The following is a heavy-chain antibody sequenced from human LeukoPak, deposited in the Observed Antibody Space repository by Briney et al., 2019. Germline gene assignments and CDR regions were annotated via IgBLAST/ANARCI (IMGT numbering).Heavy chain of an antibody. CDR1: GYTFTGYY. CDR3: ARGYALYSGRYIDFDY. Sequence: ASVKVSCKASGYTFTGYYMHWVRQTPGQGLEWMGWINPNNGGTNYAQKFQGRVTMTRDTSISTAYMELSRLRSDDTAVYYCARGYALYSGRYIDFDYWGQGTLVTVSS. CDR2: INPNNGGT. D-gene: IGHD1-26*01. J-gene: IGHJ4*02. V-gene: IGHV1-2*02.